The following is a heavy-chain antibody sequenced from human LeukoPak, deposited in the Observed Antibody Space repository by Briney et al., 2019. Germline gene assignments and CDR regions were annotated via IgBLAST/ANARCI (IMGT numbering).Heavy chain of an antibody. CDR2: ISSSGSTI. J-gene: IGHJ4*02. CDR1: GFTFSDYY. D-gene: IGHD3-22*01. V-gene: IGHV3-11*04. Sequence: GGSLRLSCAASGFTFSDYYMSWIRQAPGKGLEWVSYISSSGSTIYYADSVKGRYTISRDNAKNSLHLQMNSLRAEDTAVYYCARRTSSGYTIDYWGQGTLVTVSS. CDR3: ARRTSSGYTIDY.